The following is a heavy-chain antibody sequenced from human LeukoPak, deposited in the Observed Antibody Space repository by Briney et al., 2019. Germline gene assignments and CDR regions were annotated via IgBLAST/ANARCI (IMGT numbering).Heavy chain of an antibody. J-gene: IGHJ4*02. CDR2: IYYSGST. D-gene: IGHD3-9*01. Sequence: SETLSLTCTVSGGSISSYYWSWIRQPPGKGLEWIGYIYYSGSTNYNPSLKSRVTISVDTSKDQFSLKLSSVTAADTAVYYCARTILTGWSPFDYWGQGTLVTVSS. CDR1: GGSISSYY. V-gene: IGHV4-59*01. CDR3: ARTILTGWSPFDY.